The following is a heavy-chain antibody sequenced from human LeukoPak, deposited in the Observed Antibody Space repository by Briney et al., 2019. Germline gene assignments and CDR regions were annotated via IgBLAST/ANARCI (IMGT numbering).Heavy chain of an antibody. Sequence: GGSLRLSCAASGFIFSSYMMNWVRQAPGKGLEWVSSITSSGTNIYYADSLKGRFTISRDNAKNSLYLQMNSLRAEDTAVYYCARRRDYDGSRSYNPSFDSWGQGTLVTVSS. V-gene: IGHV3-21*01. CDR2: ITSSGTNI. CDR1: GFIFSSYM. D-gene: IGHD3-22*01. CDR3: ARRRDYDGSRSYNPSFDS. J-gene: IGHJ4*02.